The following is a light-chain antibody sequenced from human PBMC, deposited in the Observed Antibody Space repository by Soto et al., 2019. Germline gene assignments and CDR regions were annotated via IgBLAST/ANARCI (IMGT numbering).Light chain of an antibody. Sequence: QSALTQPASVSGSPGQSITISCTGTSSDVGSYNLVSWYQQHPGKAPKLMIYEDTKRPSGVSNRFSGSKSGNTASLTISGLQAEDEADYYCCSYAVSSTFVVFGGGTKLTVL. J-gene: IGLJ2*01. V-gene: IGLV2-23*02. CDR2: EDT. CDR3: CSYAVSSTFVV. CDR1: SSDVGSYNL.